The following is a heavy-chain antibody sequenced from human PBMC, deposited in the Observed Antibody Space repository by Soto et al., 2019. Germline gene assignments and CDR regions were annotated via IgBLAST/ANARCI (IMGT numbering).Heavy chain of an antibody. CDR1: RYIFTAYF. V-gene: IGHV1-2*02. J-gene: IGHJ5*02. CDR3: ASPDPGARFDP. CDR2: INPTSGAT. Sequence: QVQLVQSGAEVKKPGASVKVSCKAPRYIFTAYFMHWVRQAPGQGLEWMGWINPTSGATHYGLSFQGRVTMTRDTSISTAYMELSSLRSDDTAVYSCASPDPGARFDPWGQGTLVIVSS.